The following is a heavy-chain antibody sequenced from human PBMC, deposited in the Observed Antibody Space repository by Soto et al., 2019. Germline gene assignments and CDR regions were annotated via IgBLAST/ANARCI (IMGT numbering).Heavy chain of an antibody. CDR3: AKDKGLRGSSYFGD. Sequence: EVQLRQSGGGVVQPGGSRRLSWVASGFSFNNYAMTWVRQAPGKGLEWVSGISGSGDGTYYADSVKDRFSVSRDKSTSTVHLQMSSLRVEDTAVYYCAKDKGLRGSSYFGDWGQGALVIVSS. V-gene: IGHV3-23*01. D-gene: IGHD3-16*01. CDR2: ISGSGDGT. CDR1: GFSFNNYA. J-gene: IGHJ4*02.